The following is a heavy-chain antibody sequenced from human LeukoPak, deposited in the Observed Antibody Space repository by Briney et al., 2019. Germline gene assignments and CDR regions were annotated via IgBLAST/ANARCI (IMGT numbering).Heavy chain of an antibody. CDR3: ARGGYDFGSGYYSQLYNWFDP. V-gene: IGHV1-8*02. D-gene: IGHD3-3*01. CDR2: MNPNSGNT. J-gene: IGHJ5*02. CDR1: GYTFTSYD. Sequence: ASVKVSCKASGYTFTSYDINWVRQATGQGLEWMGWMNPNSGNTGYAQKFQGRVTMTRNTSVSTAYMELSSLRSEDTAVYYCARGGYDFGSGYYSQLYNWFDPWGQGTLVTVSS.